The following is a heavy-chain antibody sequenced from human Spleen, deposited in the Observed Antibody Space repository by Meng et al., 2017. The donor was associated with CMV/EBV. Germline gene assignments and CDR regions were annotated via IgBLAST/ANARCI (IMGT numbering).Heavy chain of an antibody. Sequence: YTSTGYYMHWVRQAPGQGLEWMGWINPNSGGTNYAQKFQGRVTMTRDTSISTAYMELSRLRSDDTAVYYCARDRDFWSGYPTNWFDPWGQGTLVTVSS. D-gene: IGHD3-3*01. J-gene: IGHJ5*02. V-gene: IGHV1-2*02. CDR1: YTSTGYY. CDR3: ARDRDFWSGYPTNWFDP. CDR2: INPNSGGT.